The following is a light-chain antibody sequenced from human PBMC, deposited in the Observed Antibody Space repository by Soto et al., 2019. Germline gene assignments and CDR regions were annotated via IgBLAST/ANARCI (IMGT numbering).Light chain of an antibody. CDR2: DTY. CDR1: QSISSK. J-gene: IGKJ5*01. Sequence: EIVMTQSPATLSVSPGERATLSCRASQSISSKLAWYQQKPGQAPRLVIYDTYFRATGIPARFSGSGSGTEFTLTISSLQSEDFGVYYCQQYNNWFSITFGQGTRLEIK. CDR3: QQYNNWFSIT. V-gene: IGKV3-15*01.